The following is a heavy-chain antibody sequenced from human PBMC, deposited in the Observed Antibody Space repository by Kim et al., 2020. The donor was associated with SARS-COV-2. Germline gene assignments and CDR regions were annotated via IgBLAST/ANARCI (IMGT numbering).Heavy chain of an antibody. D-gene: IGHD3-16*01. V-gene: IGHV1-46*01. CDR3: AREVGGNSWGDAFDI. CDR2: INPSGGST. CDR1: GYTFTSYY. Sequence: ASVKVSCKASGYTFTSYYMHWVRQAPGQGLEWMGIINPSGGSTSYAQKFQGRVTMTRDTSTSTVYMELSSLRSEDTAVYYCAREVGGNSWGDAFDIWGQGTMVTVSS. J-gene: IGHJ3*02.